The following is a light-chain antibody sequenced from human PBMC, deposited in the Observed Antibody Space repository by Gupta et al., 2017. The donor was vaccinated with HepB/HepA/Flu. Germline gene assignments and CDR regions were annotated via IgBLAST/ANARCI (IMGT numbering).Light chain of an antibody. J-gene: IGLJ3*02. V-gene: IGLV3-1*01. CDR3: QAWDSGTRV. CDR1: HLGEQD. Sequence: SYDLTQPPSVSVSPGPTATITCSGDHLGEQDICWYQQKPGQSPVVVIHLNNMRPSGIPERFSASKSGNTGTLNISGTQAMDEADYDCQAWDSGTRVFGGGTKLTVL. CDR2: LNN.